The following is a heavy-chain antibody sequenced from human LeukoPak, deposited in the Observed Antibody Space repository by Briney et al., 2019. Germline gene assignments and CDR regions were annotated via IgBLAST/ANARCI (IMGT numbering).Heavy chain of an antibody. J-gene: IGHJ4*02. CDR2: ISSSSSYI. V-gene: IGHV3-21*01. CDR3: ARDGAAGTLLPDY. Sequence: GGSLRLSCAASGFTFSSYSMNWVRQAPGKGLEWVSSISSSSSYIYYADSVKGRFTISRDNAKNSLYLQMNSLRAEDTAVYYCARDGAAGTLLPDYWGQGTLVTVSS. CDR1: GFTFSSYS. D-gene: IGHD6-13*01.